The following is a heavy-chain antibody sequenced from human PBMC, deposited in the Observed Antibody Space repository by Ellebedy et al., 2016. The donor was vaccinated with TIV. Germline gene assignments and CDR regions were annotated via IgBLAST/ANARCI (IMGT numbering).Heavy chain of an antibody. CDR2: ISNDGTGE. CDR1: GFTLSSYI. V-gene: IGHV3-30-3*01. Sequence: PGGSLRLSCAASGFTLSSYIMHWVRQAPGKGLEWVAMISNDGTGEFYADSVKGRFSIYRDNSENTVYLQMSSLRAEDTAVYFCARRSTDFAFDSWGQGTLVTVSS. J-gene: IGHJ4*02. D-gene: IGHD3/OR15-3a*01. CDR3: ARRSTDFAFDS.